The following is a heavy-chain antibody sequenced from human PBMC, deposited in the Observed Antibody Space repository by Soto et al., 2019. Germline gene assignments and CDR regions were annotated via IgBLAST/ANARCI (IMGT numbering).Heavy chain of an antibody. CDR1: GYTFTSYC. Sequence: ASVKVSCKASGYTFTSYCMHWVRQAPGQGLEWMGIINPSGGSTSYAQKFQGRVTMTRDTSTSTVYMELSSLRSEDTAVYYCAATRGSYRPFDYWGQGTLVTVSS. D-gene: IGHD3-16*02. CDR2: INPSGGST. CDR3: AATRGSYRPFDY. J-gene: IGHJ4*02. V-gene: IGHV1-46*01.